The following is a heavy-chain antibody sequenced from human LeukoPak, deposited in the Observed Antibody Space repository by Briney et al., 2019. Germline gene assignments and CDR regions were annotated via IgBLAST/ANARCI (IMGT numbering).Heavy chain of an antibody. V-gene: IGHV3-74*01. Sequence: GGSLRLSRAASGFTFSSYWMHWVRQAPGKGLVWVSHINSDGSWTSYAVYVKGRFTISKDNAKNTVYLQMNSLRAEDTAVYYCVSFYETYWGRGTLVTVSS. CDR1: GFTFSSYW. J-gene: IGHJ4*02. D-gene: IGHD2/OR15-2a*01. CDR3: VSFYETY. CDR2: INSDGSWT.